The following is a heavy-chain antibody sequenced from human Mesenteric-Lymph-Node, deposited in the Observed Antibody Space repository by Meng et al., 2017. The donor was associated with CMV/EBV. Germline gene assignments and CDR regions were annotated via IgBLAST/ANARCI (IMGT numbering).Heavy chain of an antibody. CDR2: ISGSGST. J-gene: IGHJ3*02. D-gene: IGHD3-3*01. V-gene: IGHV3-23*01. Sequence: GESLKISCVTSGFNVISNHMTWVRQAPGKGLEWVSTISGSGSTYYADSVKGRFTISRDNSKNTLYLQMNSLRAEDTAVYYCAKDRIAVFWSGYYDAFDIWGQRTMVTVSS. CDR3: AKDRIAVFWSGYYDAFDI. CDR1: GFNVISNH.